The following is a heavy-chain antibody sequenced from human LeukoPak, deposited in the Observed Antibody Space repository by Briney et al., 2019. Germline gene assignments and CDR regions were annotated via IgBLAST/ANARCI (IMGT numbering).Heavy chain of an antibody. V-gene: IGHV3-48*01. Sequence: GGSLRLSCSASGFTFSTYNMNWVRQAPGKGLEWVQFIGTSSGAIYYADSVKGRFTISRDDAKKSLYLQMNSLRGEDTAVYYCARNLDSWGQGALVTVSS. CDR1: GFTFSTYN. J-gene: IGHJ5*01. CDR3: ARNLDS. CDR2: IGTSSGAI.